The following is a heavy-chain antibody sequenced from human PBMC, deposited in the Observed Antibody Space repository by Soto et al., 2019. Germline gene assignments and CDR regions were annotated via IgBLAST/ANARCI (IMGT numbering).Heavy chain of an antibody. J-gene: IGHJ3*02. CDR3: ARGLDYEDAFDI. CDR2: IIPVFGTA. CDR1: GGTFSSYA. D-gene: IGHD4-17*01. Sequence: SVKVSCKASGGTFSSYAISWVRQAPGQGLEWMGGIIPVFGTANYAQKFQGRVTITADESTSTAYMELSSLRSEDTAVYYCARGLDYEDAFDIWGQGTMVTVSS. V-gene: IGHV1-69*13.